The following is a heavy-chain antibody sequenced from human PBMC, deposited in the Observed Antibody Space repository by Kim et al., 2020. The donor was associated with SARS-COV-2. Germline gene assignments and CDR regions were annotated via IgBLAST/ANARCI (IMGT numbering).Heavy chain of an antibody. Sequence: GGSLRLSCAASGFTFSSYDMHWVRQATGKGLEWVSAIGTAGDTYYPGSVKGRFTISRENAKNSLYLQMNSLRAGDTAVYYCARGSDGVVTVPFDYWGQGTLVTVSS. CDR3: ARGSDGVVTVPFDY. D-gene: IGHD2-21*02. CDR1: GFTFSSYD. CDR2: IGTAGDT. V-gene: IGHV3-13*04. J-gene: IGHJ4*02.